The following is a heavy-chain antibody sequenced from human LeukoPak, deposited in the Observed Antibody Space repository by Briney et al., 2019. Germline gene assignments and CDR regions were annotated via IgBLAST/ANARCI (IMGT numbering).Heavy chain of an antibody. CDR2: ISGSGGST. V-gene: IGHV3-23*01. CDR1: GFTFSSYA. D-gene: IGHD6-19*01. CDR3: AKRAGFSSGWYEGDAFDI. J-gene: IGHJ3*02. Sequence: GGSLRLSCAASGFTFSSYAMSWVRQARGKGLEWVSAISGSGGSTYYADSVKGRFTISRDNSKNTLYLQMNSLRAEDTAVYYCAKRAGFSSGWYEGDAFDIWGQGTMVTVSS.